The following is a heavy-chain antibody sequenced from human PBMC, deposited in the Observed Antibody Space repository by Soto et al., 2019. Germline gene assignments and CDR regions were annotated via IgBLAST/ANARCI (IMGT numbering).Heavy chain of an antibody. CDR3: ARGAAPFDY. CDR1: GGSITSGDYY. Sequence: LSLTCTVSGGSITSGDYYWSRIRQPPGKGLEWIGYMYYTASTYYNPSLKSRVIISIDASKNQFSLKLASVTAADTAVYYCARGAAPFDYWGQGALVTVSS. CDR2: MYYTAST. J-gene: IGHJ4*02. D-gene: IGHD1-26*01. V-gene: IGHV4-30-4*01.